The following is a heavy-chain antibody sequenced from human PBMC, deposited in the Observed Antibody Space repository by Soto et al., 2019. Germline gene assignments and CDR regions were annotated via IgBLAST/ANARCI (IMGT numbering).Heavy chain of an antibody. CDR3: TTGIYGDYVKDY. D-gene: IGHD4-17*01. Sequence: EVQLVESGGGLVKPGGSLRLSCAASGFTFSNAWMSWVRQAPGKGLEWVGRFKSKTDGGTTDYAAPVKGRFTISRDDSKNTLYLQMNSLKTEDTAVYYCTTGIYGDYVKDYWGQGTLVTVSS. V-gene: IGHV3-15*01. CDR2: FKSKTDGGTT. CDR1: GFTFSNAW. J-gene: IGHJ4*02.